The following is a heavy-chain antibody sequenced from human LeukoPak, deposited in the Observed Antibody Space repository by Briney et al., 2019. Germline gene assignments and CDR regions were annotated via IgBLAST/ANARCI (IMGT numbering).Heavy chain of an antibody. Sequence: SETLSLTCAVYGGSFSGYYWSWIRQPPGKGLEWIGETNHSGSTNYNPSLKSRVTISVDTSKNQFSLKLSSVTAADTAVYYCARLNSPGWFDPWGQGTLVTVSS. CDR3: ARLNSPGWFDP. V-gene: IGHV4-34*01. CDR1: GGSFSGYY. CDR2: TNHSGST. J-gene: IGHJ5*02.